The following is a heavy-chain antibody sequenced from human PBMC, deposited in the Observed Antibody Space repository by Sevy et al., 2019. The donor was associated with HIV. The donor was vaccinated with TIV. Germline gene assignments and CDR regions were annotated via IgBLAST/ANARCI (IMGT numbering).Heavy chain of an antibody. J-gene: IGHJ4*02. V-gene: IGHV3-33*01. CDR3: VRDPRLYGDYLLAYFDY. D-gene: IGHD2-8*01. CDR1: GFTPSTYG. Sequence: GGCLRLSCAASGFTPSTYGMHWVRQAPGKGLEWMAVIGYDGSNKYYADSVKGRFTISRDNSKNTLFLQMDSLRAEDTALYYHVRDPRLYGDYLLAYFDYWGQGTLVTVSS. CDR2: IGYDGSNK.